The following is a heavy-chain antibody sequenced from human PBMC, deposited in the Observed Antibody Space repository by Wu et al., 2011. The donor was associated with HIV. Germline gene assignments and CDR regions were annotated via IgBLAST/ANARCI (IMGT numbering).Heavy chain of an antibody. V-gene: IGHV1-69*14. CDR1: GGSFSDYV. J-gene: IGHJ6*03. D-gene: IGHD7-27*01. CDR3: ARDERTLTGVNENSYSYMDV. CDR2: IIPIFDST. Sequence: QGQLVQSGAEVKKPGSSVKVSCKASGGSFSDYVVHWVRQAPGQGLEWMGGIIPIFDSTDYALKFQGRVTFSADKSTGTAYMELTSLRFEDTAVYYCARDERTLTGVNENSYSYMDVWGKGTTVIVSS.